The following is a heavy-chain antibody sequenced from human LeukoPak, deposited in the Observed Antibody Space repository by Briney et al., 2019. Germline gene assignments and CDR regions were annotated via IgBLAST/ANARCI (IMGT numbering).Heavy chain of an antibody. CDR2: IYYSGST. V-gene: IGHV4-61*01. Sequence: SETLSLTCTVSGVSVSSGSYYWSWIRQPPGKGLEWIGYIYYSGSTNYNPSLKSRVTISVDTSKNQFSLKLSSVTAADTAVYYCARTDTAMVSFDYWGQGTLVTVSS. D-gene: IGHD5-18*01. J-gene: IGHJ4*02. CDR1: GVSVSSGSYY. CDR3: ARTDTAMVSFDY.